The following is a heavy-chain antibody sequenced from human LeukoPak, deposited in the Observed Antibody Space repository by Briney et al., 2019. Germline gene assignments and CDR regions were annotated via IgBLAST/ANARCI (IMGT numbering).Heavy chain of an antibody. J-gene: IGHJ4*02. Sequence: PGGSLRLSCAASGFTFSRHAMNWVRQAPGEGLGWVSSITSSGSYRYHSDSVKGRFTISRDNAKNSLYLQMNSLRVEDTAVYYCASENIVTTSGALFDYWGQGTLVTVSS. CDR2: ITSSGSYR. CDR1: GFTFSRHA. CDR3: ASENIVTTSGALFDY. D-gene: IGHD5-12*01. V-gene: IGHV3-21*01.